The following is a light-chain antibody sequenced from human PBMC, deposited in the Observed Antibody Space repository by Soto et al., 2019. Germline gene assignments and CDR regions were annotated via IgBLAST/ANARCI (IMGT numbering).Light chain of an antibody. CDR3: LLSYGGVRRV. J-gene: IGLJ3*02. CDR1: TGAVTSGHY. Sequence: QAVVTQEPSVTVSPGGTVTLTCGSYTGAVTSGHYPYWVQQKPGQAPRTLVYDTSNKHSWTPARFSGSLLGGKAALTLSGAQPEDEAEYYCLLSYGGVRRVFGGGTNLTVL. V-gene: IGLV7-46*01. CDR2: DTS.